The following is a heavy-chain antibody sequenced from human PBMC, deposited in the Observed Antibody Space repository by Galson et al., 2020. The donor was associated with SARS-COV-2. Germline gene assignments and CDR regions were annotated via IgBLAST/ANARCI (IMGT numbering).Heavy chain of an antibody. J-gene: IGHJ5*02. D-gene: IGHD3-16*01. CDR3: AREGLGGHFRWFDP. V-gene: IGHV4-34*01. CDR2: INHSGST. Sequence: SETLSLTCAVYGGSFSGYYWSWIRQPPGKGLEWIGEINHSGSTNYNPSLKSRVTISVDTSKNQFSLKLSSVTAADTAVYYCAREGLGGHFRWFDPWGQGTLVTVSS. CDR1: GGSFSGYY.